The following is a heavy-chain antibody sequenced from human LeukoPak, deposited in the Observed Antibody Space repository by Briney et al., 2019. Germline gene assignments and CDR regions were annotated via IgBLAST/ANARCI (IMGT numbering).Heavy chain of an antibody. D-gene: IGHD6-19*01. CDR2: IYHSGST. V-gene: IGHV4-38-2*02. J-gene: IGHJ3*02. CDR1: GYSFSSDYY. Sequence: SETLALTCTVSGYSFSSDYYWGWIRQPPGKGLEWIGSIYHSGSTYYSPSLKSRVTISADTSKNQFSLKLSSVTAADTAVYYCARFGLGKHIEVAGIPFDIWGQGTMVTVSS. CDR3: ARFGLGKHIEVAGIPFDI.